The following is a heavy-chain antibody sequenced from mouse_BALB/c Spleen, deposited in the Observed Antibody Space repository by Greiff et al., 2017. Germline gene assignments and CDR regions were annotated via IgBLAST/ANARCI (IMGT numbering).Heavy chain of an antibody. J-gene: IGHJ2*01. V-gene: IGHV1-7*01. CDR2: INPSTGYT. D-gene: IGHD2-3*01. CDR1: GYTFTSYW. CDR3: ARSALYDYYFDY. Sequence: LVESGAELAKPGASVKMSCKASGYTFTSYWMHWVKQRPGQGLEWIGYINPSTGYTEYNQKFKDKATLTADKSSSTAYMQLSSLTSEDSAVYYCARSALYDYYFDYWGQGTTLTVSS.